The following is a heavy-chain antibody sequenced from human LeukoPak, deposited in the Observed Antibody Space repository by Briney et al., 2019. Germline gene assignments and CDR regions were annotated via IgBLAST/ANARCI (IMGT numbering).Heavy chain of an antibody. CDR1: GGSISSYY. CDR2: IYYSGST. J-gene: IGHJ4*02. V-gene: IGHV4-59*01. Sequence: PSETLSLTCTVSGGSISSYYWSWTRQPPGKGLEWIGYIYYSGSTNYNPSLKSRVTISVDTSKNQFSLKLSSVTAADTAVYYCAREGDSSSWYSLVDYWGQGTLVTVSS. D-gene: IGHD6-13*01. CDR3: AREGDSSSWYSLVDY.